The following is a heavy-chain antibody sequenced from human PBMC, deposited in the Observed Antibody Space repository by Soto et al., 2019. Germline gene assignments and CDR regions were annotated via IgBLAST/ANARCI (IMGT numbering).Heavy chain of an antibody. CDR2: IYHSGST. J-gene: IGHJ3*02. V-gene: IGHV4-4*02. CDR3: ATSTSRSWYGGGAFDI. Sequence: SETLSLTCTVSGGSTSSSNWWSWVRQPPGKGLEWIGEIYHSGSTNYNPSLQSRVIISVDKSENQFSLKMRSVTAADTAVYYCATSTSRSWYGGGAFDIWGQGTMATV. CDR1: GGSTSSSNW. D-gene: IGHD6-13*01.